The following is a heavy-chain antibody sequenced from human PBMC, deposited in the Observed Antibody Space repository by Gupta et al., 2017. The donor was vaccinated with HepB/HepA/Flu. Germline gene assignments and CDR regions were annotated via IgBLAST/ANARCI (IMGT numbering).Heavy chain of an antibody. CDR2: INHSGST. V-gene: IGHV4-34*01. D-gene: IGHD2-2*02. Sequence: QVQLQQWGAGLLKPSETLSLTCAVYGGSFSGYYWSWIRQPPGKGLEWIGEINHSGSTNYNPSLKSRVTISVDTSKNQFSLKLSSVTAADTAVYYCARDVTYCSSTSCYTGRGYYFDYWGQGTLVTVSS. CDR3: ARDVTYCSSTSCYTGRGYYFDY. CDR1: GGSFSGYY. J-gene: IGHJ4*02.